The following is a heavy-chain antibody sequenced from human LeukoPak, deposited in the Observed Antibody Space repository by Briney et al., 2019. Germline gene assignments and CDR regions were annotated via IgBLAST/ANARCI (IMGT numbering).Heavy chain of an antibody. D-gene: IGHD4-17*01. V-gene: IGHV1-69*01. J-gene: IGHJ6*04. CDR1: GGTFSSYA. Sequence: GSSVKVPCKASGGTFSSYAISWVRQAPGQGLEWMGGIIPIFGTANYAQKFQGRVTITADESTSTAYMELSSLRSEDTAVYYCAAFARSTVTDNYYYGMDVWGKGTTVTVSS. CDR3: AAFARSTVTDNYYYGMDV. CDR2: IIPIFGTA.